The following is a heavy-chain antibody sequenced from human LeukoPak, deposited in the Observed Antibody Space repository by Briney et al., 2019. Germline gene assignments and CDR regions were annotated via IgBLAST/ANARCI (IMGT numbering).Heavy chain of an antibody. J-gene: IGHJ4*02. V-gene: IGHV3-30*18. CDR3: AKPGSGWYVDY. CDR1: GFNFRNYD. CDR2: ISYDGSKK. D-gene: IGHD6-19*01. Sequence: GGSLRLSCAASGFNFRNYDMYWVRQAPGKGLEWVAVISYDGSKKDHTDSVKGRFTISRDSSKNTLYLQMNSLRAEDTAIYYCAKPGSGWYVDYWGQGTLVTVSS.